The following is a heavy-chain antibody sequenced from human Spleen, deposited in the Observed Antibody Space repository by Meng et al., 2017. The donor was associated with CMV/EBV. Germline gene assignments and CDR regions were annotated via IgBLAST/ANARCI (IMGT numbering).Heavy chain of an antibody. CDR2: ISHSGSA. V-gene: IGHV4-38-2*02. CDR1: GSSISSDYY. D-gene: IGHD3-3*01. CDR3: VRGPSLIIPSDNAFKI. J-gene: IGHJ3*02. Sequence: SETLSFTCSVSGSSISSDYYWGWIRQPPGEWLEWIGSISHSGSAYYNPSVRGRVTMSVDTSKNQLYLKVNSVTAADTAIYSCVRGPSLIIPSDNAFKIWGQGTMVTVSS.